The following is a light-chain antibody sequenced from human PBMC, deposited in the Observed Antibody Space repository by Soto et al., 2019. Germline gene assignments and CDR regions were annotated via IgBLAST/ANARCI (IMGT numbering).Light chain of an antibody. CDR2: DVS. CDR3: SSYASSSTLVV. J-gene: IGLJ2*01. V-gene: IGLV2-14*01. Sequence: QSALTQPASVSGSPGQSITISCTGTSSDIGAYNHVSWYQQDPGKAPKLMIYDVSNRPSGVSNRFSGSKSGNTASLTISGLQAEDEADYYCSSYASSSTLVVFGGGTKLTVL. CDR1: SSDIGAYNH.